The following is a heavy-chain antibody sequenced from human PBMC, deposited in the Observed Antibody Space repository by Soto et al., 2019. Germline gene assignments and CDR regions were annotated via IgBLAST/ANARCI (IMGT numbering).Heavy chain of an antibody. D-gene: IGHD6-19*01. CDR3: AKLHSSGWFGY. J-gene: IGHJ5*01. V-gene: IGHV3-23*01. Sequence: EVQLLESGGGLVQPGGSLRLSCAASGFTFSSYAMSWVRQAPGKGLEWVSAISGSGGSTYYADSVKGRFTISRDNSKNPLYLQMNSLRSEDTAVYYCAKLHSSGWFGYWGQGTLVTVSS. CDR1: GFTFSSYA. CDR2: ISGSGGST.